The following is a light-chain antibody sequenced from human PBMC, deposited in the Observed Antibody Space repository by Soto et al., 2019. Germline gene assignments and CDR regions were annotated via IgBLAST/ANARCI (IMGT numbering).Light chain of an antibody. V-gene: IGKV1-39*01. CDR2: AAS. CDR3: QQSYSSPRT. CDR1: QSIISY. Sequence: DIQMTQSPSSLSASVGDRVTITCQSSQSIISYLNWYQQKAGKAPQLLIYAASILQSGVPARFSGSGSGTDFILSISSLQPEDSAIYYCQQSYSSPRTFGQGTKLEI. J-gene: IGKJ2*01.